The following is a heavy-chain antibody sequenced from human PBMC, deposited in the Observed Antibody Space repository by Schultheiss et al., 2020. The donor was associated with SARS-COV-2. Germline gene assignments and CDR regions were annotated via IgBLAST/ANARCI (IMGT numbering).Heavy chain of an antibody. V-gene: IGHV3-23*01. CDR3: ARDAGGYYFDS. D-gene: IGHD3-16*01. CDR1: GLTLSGYW. CDR2: ISRSGIST. J-gene: IGHJ4*02. Sequence: GGSLRLSCEASGLTLSGYWMHWVRQAPGRGLEWVSGISRSGISTYYADSVRGRFTISRDNSKNTLYLQMNSLRAEDTAVYYCARDAGGYYFDSWGQGSLVTVSS.